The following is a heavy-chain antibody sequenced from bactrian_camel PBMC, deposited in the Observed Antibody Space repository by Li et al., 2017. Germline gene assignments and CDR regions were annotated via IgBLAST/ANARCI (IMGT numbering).Heavy chain of an antibody. D-gene: IGHD2*01. J-gene: IGHJ4*01. V-gene: IGHV3S40*01. CDR1: GFTQNRQF. CDR2: IWGDGRSA. Sequence: VQLVESGGGSVQTGGTLRLSCVASGFTQNRQFMGWFRQAPRKEREGVAGIWGDGRSAYYADSVKGRFTISLDNAKNTLYLRMNSLKPEDTAMYYCAAGGHCYDYRFVNYWGQGTQVTVS. CDR3: AAGGHCYDYRFVNY.